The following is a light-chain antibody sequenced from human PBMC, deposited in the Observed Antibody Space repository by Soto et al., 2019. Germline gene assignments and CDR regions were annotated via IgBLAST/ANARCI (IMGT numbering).Light chain of an antibody. CDR1: QSVSWY. Sequence: EIVLTQSPATLSLSVGERATLSCRASQSVSWYLAWYQQKPGQAPRLLIYDASKRAAGIPARFSGSGSETDFTLTISSLEPEDVGVYYCQQRHHWLRTFGQGTKVEIK. CDR3: QQRHHWLRT. J-gene: IGKJ2*01. CDR2: DAS. V-gene: IGKV3-11*01.